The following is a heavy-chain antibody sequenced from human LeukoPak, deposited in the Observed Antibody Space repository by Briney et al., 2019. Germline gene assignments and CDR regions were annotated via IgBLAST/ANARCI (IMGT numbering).Heavy chain of an antibody. CDR3: ASGSGSYDWFDP. D-gene: IGHD1-26*01. CDR2: IIPIFGTA. J-gene: IGHJ5*02. Sequence: SVKVSCKXSGGTFSSYAISWVRQAPGQGLEWMGGIIPIFGTANYAQKFQGRVTITADESTSTAYMELSSLRSEDTAVYYCASGSGSYDWFDPWGQGTLVTVSS. V-gene: IGHV1-69*01. CDR1: GGTFSSYA.